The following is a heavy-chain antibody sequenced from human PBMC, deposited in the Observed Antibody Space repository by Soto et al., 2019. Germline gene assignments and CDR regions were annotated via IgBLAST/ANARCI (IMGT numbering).Heavy chain of an antibody. D-gene: IGHD6-19*01. CDR2: IYYSGST. Sequence: PSETLSLTCTVSGGSVGSGSYYWSWIRQPPGKGLEWIGYIYYSGSTNYNPSLKSRVTISVDTSKNQFSLKLSSVTAADTAVYYCARSDSSGWYGSDYFDYWGQGTLVTVSS. J-gene: IGHJ4*02. CDR1: GGSVGSGSYY. V-gene: IGHV4-61*01. CDR3: ARSDSSGWYGSDYFDY.